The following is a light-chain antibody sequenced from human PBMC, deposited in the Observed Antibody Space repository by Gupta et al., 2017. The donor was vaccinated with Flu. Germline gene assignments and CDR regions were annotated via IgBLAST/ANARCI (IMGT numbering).Light chain of an antibody. CDR3: SSYAGSNDFGV. CDR1: SSDVGGYNY. J-gene: IGLJ3*02. CDR2: EVN. Sequence: VNISCTGTSSDVGGYNYVSWYQQHPGRAPKLMSYEVNKRPSGVPDRFSGSKSGNTASLTVSGLQAEDEADYYCSSYAGSNDFGVFGGGTTLTVL. V-gene: IGLV2-8*01.